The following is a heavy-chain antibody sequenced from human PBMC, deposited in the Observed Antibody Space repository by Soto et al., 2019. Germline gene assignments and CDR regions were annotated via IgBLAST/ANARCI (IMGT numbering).Heavy chain of an antibody. J-gene: IGHJ3*02. V-gene: IGHV3-30-3*01. CDR3: ARQVDCSSTSCYYYGSGSYYNFAFDI. D-gene: IGHD3-10*01. Sequence: GGSLRLSCAASGFTFSSYAMHWVRQAPGKGLEWVAVISYDGSNKYYADSVKGRFTISRDNSKNTLYLQMNSLRAEDTAVYYCARQVDCSSTSCYYYGSGSYYNFAFDIWGQGTMVTVSS. CDR1: GFTFSSYA. CDR2: ISYDGSNK.